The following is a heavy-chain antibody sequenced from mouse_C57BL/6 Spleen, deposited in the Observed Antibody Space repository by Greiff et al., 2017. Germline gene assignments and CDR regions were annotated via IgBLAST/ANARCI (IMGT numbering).Heavy chain of an antibody. CDR1: GYSITSGYY. J-gene: IGHJ1*03. CDR3: ARERLHWYFDV. D-gene: IGHD2-4*01. CDR2: ISYDGSN. Sequence: EVHLVESGPGLVKPSQSLSLTCSVTGYSITSGYYWNWIRQFPGNKLEWMGYISYDGSNNYNPSLKNRISITRDTSKNQFFLKLNSVTTEDTATYYCARERLHWYFDVWGTGTTVTVSS. V-gene: IGHV3-6*01.